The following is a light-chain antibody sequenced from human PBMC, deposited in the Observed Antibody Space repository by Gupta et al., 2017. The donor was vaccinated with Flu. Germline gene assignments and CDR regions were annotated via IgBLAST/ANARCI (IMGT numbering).Light chain of an antibody. Sequence: EIVLTQSPGTLSLSPGEEASLSCRTSQSVSSSYLAWYQQKPGQAPRLLIYGASSRAAGVPDRFSGRGSGTDFTLTISRVEAEDFAVYYCQQCGTPPWTFGQGTKVEMK. J-gene: IGKJ1*01. CDR2: GAS. CDR1: QSVSSSY. CDR3: QQCGTPPWT. V-gene: IGKV3-20*01.